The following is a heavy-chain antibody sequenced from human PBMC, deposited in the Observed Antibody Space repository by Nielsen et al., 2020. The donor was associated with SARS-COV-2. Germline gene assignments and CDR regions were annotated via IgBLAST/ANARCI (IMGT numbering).Heavy chain of an antibody. CDR1: GFTFSSYS. D-gene: IGHD1-14*01. J-gene: IGHJ6*03. CDR2: ISSSAASI. Sequence: GGSLRLSCSASGFTFSSYSMNWVRQAPGKGLEWIAHISSSAASIYYADSVKGRFVVSRDNVKDSLLLQMNRLRGEDTAVYYCAREGMGSTYYMDVWGEGTTVTVFS. V-gene: IGHV3-48*04. CDR3: AREGMGSTYYMDV.